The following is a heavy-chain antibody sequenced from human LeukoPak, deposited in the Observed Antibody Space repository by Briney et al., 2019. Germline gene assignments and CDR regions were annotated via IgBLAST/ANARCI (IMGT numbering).Heavy chain of an antibody. CDR3: AKMVREFYTISYYFDY. D-gene: IGHD2-8*01. CDR1: RLTFSTYA. Sequence: GGSLRLSCAASRLTFSTYAMSWVRQAPGKGLEWVSAISGSGGSTYYADSVKGRFTISRDNSKNTLYLQMNSLRAEDTAVYYCAKMVREFYTISYYFDYWGQGTLVTVSS. CDR2: ISGSGGST. V-gene: IGHV3-23*01. J-gene: IGHJ4*02.